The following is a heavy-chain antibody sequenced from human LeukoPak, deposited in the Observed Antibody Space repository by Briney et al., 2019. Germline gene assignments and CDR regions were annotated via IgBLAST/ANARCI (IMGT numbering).Heavy chain of an antibody. J-gene: IGHJ4*02. CDR3: ARGPPVLRFLEWLLYSDY. Sequence: ASVKVSCKASGYTFTSYGISWVRQAPGQGLEWMGWISAYNGNTNYAQKLQGRVTMTTDTSTSTAYMELRSLRSDDTAVYYCARGPPVLRFLEWLLYSDYWGQGTLVTVSS. CDR2: ISAYNGNT. V-gene: IGHV1-18*01. CDR1: GYTFTSYG. D-gene: IGHD3-3*01.